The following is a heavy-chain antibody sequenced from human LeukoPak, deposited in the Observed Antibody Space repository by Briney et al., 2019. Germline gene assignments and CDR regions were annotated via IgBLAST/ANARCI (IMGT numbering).Heavy chain of an antibody. CDR1: GFTFDDYT. J-gene: IGHJ4*02. CDR3: AKASSYCSGGSCYDY. Sequence: GGSLRLSCAASGFTFDDYTMHWVRQAPGKGLEWVSLISWDGGSTYYADSVKGRFTISRDNSKNSLYLQMNSLRTEDTALYYCAKASSYCSGGSCYDYWGQGTLVTVSS. D-gene: IGHD2-15*01. V-gene: IGHV3-43*01. CDR2: ISWDGGST.